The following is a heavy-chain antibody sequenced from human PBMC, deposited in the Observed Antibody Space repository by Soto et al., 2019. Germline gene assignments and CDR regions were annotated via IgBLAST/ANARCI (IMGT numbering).Heavy chain of an antibody. CDR1: GFTFSSHA. Sequence: EVQLLESGGGLVQPGGSLRLSCAASGFTFSSHAMSWVRQAPGKGLEWVSTVSGSGGSTYYADSVKGRCTVSRDNSMNTLYLQMNSLRAEDTAVYYCAKDRLEWELRRGIDCWGQGTLVTVSS. D-gene: IGHD1-26*01. V-gene: IGHV3-23*01. J-gene: IGHJ4*02. CDR2: VSGSGGST. CDR3: AKDRLEWELRRGIDC.